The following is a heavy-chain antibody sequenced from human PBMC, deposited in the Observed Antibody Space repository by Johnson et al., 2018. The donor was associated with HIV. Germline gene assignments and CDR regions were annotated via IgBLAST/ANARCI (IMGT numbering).Heavy chain of an antibody. CDR3: GRESTGAGTAFDI. CDR1: GFTFSSFA. Sequence: EVQLVESGGGLVQPGGSLRLSCVVSGFTFSSFAMHWVRQTPGKGLEWVANINRDGSDKYYVDSVKGRFTISRDNAQDSLYLQMNSLRVDDTAVYYCGRESTGAGTAFDIWGQGTMVTVSS. CDR2: INRDGSDK. V-gene: IGHV3-7*01. D-gene: IGHD2-8*02. J-gene: IGHJ3*02.